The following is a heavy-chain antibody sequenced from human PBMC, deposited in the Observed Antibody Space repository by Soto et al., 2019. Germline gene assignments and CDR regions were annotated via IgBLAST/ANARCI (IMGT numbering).Heavy chain of an antibody. V-gene: IGHV1-69*10. CDR2: TIPALGKT. CDR3: ARGPFRPSAMDV. CDR1: GDNFKKNV. Sequence: GASVKVSCKTSGDNFKKNVFTWVRQAPGQGLEWMGGTIPALGKTHYIEKFQGRVTITVDDATRTVYMEVRDLASEDTAIYYRARGPFRPSAMDVWGQGTTVTVSS. D-gene: IGHD3-10*01. J-gene: IGHJ6*02.